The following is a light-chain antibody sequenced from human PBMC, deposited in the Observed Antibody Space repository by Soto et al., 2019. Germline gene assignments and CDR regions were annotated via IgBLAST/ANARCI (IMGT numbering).Light chain of an antibody. CDR1: HDVSSW. Sequence: DIQMTQSPSSVSASVGDRVTITCRASHDVSSWVAWYQQKAGAAPKLLIYGASTLQSGVPSRFSGSRSGTDFTLTIRNLEPEDFATYYCQQAGSFPTFGQGTRLEIK. CDR3: QQAGSFPT. J-gene: IGKJ5*01. V-gene: IGKV1-12*01. CDR2: GAS.